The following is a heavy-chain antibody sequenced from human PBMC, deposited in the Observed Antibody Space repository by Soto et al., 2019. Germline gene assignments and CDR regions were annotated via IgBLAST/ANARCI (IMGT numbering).Heavy chain of an antibody. D-gene: IGHD2-2*01. CDR3: ARSPPEAAYCSSTSCYYFDY. V-gene: IGHV3-64*02. CDR1: GFTFSSYA. J-gene: IGHJ4*02. CDR2: ISSNGGST. Sequence: PGGSLRLSCSASGFTFSSYAMHWVRQAPGKGLEYVSAISSNGGSTYYADSVKGRFTISRDNSKNTLYLQMGSLRAEDMAVYYCARSPPEAAYCSSTSCYYFDYWGQGTLVTVSS.